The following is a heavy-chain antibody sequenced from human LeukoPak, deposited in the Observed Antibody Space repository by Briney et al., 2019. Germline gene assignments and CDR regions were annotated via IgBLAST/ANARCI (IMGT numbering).Heavy chain of an antibody. V-gene: IGHV3-74*01. CDR3: ARAGWYCSSTSCSYFDY. D-gene: IGHD2-2*01. Sequence: GGSLRLSCAASGFTFSSYWMHWVRQAPGKGLVWVSRINSDGSSTSYADSVKGRFTISRDHAKNTLYLQMNSLRAEDTAVYYCARAGWYCSSTSCSYFDYWGQGTLVTVSS. CDR1: GFTFSSYW. J-gene: IGHJ4*02. CDR2: INSDGSST.